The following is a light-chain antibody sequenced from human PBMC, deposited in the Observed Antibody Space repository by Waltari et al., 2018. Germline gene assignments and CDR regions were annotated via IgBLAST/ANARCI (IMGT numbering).Light chain of an antibody. CDR1: DSDVGAYDF. CDR2: EVS. CDR3: SSYTTSSAPGV. J-gene: IGLJ1*01. V-gene: IGLV2-14*01. Sequence: QSALTQPASVSGSPGQSITISCSGTDSDVGAYDFVSWYQQHPGKAPHLVIYEVSNRPSVISNRFSASKSGNTASLTISGLQAEDEADHYCSSYTTSSAPGVFGTGTRVTVL.